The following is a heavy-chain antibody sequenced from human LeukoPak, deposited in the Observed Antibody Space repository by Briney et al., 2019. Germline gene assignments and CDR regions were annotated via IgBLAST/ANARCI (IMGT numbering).Heavy chain of an antibody. CDR1: GGSFSGYY. Sequence: SETLSLTCGVFGGSFSGYYWSWLRQPPGKGLEWIASIYSGGMTFYSPSLKSRLTISADTSRNHFSLRLSSVTAADTALYFCARHFDHPTAYFDSWGQGSLVTVSS. V-gene: IGHV4-34*01. CDR3: ARHFDHPTAYFDS. J-gene: IGHJ4*02. D-gene: IGHD1-14*01. CDR2: IYSGGMT.